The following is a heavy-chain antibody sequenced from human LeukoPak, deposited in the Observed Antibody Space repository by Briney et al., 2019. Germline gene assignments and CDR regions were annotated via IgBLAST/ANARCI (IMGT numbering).Heavy chain of an antibody. CDR1: GFTFSSYD. CDR2: ISYDGSNK. J-gene: IGHJ4*02. D-gene: IGHD2-15*01. V-gene: IGHV3-30*03. CDR3: ARGVLYSSNDY. Sequence: PGGSLRLSCAASGFTFSSYDMHWVRQAPGKGLEWVAVISYDGSNKYYADSMKGRFTISRDNSKNTLYLQMNSLRAEDTAVYYCARGVLYSSNDYWGQGTLVTVSS.